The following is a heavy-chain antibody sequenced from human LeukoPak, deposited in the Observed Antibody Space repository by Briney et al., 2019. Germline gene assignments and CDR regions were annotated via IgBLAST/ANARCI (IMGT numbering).Heavy chain of an antibody. V-gene: IGHV1-3*01. D-gene: IGHD2-2*01. CDR2: INAGNGNT. Sequence: ASVKVPCKASGYTFTSYAMHWVRQAPGQRLEWMGWINAGNGNTKYSQKFQGRVTITRDTSASTAYMELSSLRSEDTAVYYCARGGIVVVPAGFDPWGQGTLVTVSS. J-gene: IGHJ5*02. CDR1: GYTFTSYA. CDR3: ARGGIVVVPAGFDP.